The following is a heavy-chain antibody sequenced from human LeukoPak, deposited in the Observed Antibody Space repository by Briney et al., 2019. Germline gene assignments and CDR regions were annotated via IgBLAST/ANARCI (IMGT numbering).Heavy chain of an antibody. Sequence: PGGSLRLSCAASGFTFSSYSMNWVRQAPGKGLEWVSSISSSSSYIYYADSVKGRFTISRDNAKNSLYLQMNSLRAEDTAVYYCARGDYDYVWGSYRPPTVGLGLDYWGQGTLVTVSS. CDR2: ISSSSSYI. V-gene: IGHV3-21*01. D-gene: IGHD3-16*01. J-gene: IGHJ4*02. CDR3: ARGDYDYVWGSYRPPTVGLGLDY. CDR1: GFTFSSYS.